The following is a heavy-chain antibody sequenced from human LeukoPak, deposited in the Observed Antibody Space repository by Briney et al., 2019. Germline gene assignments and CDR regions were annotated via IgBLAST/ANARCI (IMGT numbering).Heavy chain of an antibody. J-gene: IGHJ4*02. V-gene: IGHV4-4*02. Sequence: SETLSLTCAVSGGSISSSNWWSWIRQPPGKGLEWIGEINHSGSTNYNPSLKSRVTISVDTSKNQFSLKLSSVTAADTAVYYCARRGGEDYGGQNAYWGQGTLVTVSS. CDR1: GGSISSSNW. CDR3: ARRGGEDYGGQNAY. D-gene: IGHD4-23*01. CDR2: INHSGST.